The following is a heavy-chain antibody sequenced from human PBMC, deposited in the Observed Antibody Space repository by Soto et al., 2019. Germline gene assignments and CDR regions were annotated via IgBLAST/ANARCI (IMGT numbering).Heavy chain of an antibody. CDR1: GFTFSSYS. Sequence: GGSLRLSCAASGFTFSSYSMNWVRQAPGKGLEWVSYISSSSSTIYYADSVKGRFTISRDNAKNSLYLQMNSLRAEDTAVYYCARDYDFWSGYFDYWGQGTLVNVS. CDR2: ISSSSSTI. D-gene: IGHD3-3*01. V-gene: IGHV3-48*01. CDR3: ARDYDFWSGYFDY. J-gene: IGHJ4*02.